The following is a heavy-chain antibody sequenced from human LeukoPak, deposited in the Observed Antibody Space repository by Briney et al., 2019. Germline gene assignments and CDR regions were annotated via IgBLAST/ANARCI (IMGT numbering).Heavy chain of an antibody. CDR3: ARGQWLVSYYFDY. CDR1: AYTFTTYD. Sequence: GASVNVSYEPSAYTFTTYDINGVRQATGQGLEWMGWMNPNSGNTGYAQKFQGRVTITRNTSISTAYRELSSLRSEDTAVYCCARGQWLVSYYFDYWGQGTLVTVSS. V-gene: IGHV1-8*01. CDR2: MNPNSGNT. D-gene: IGHD6-19*01. J-gene: IGHJ4*02.